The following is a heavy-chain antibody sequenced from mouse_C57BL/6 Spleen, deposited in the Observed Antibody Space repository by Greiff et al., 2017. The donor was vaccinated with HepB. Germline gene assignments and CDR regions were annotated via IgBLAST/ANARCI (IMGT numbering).Heavy chain of an antibody. J-gene: IGHJ1*03. CDR2: IDPENGDT. CDR1: GFNIKDDY. V-gene: IGHV14-4*01. CDR3: TRSYSNHWYFDV. D-gene: IGHD2-5*01. Sequence: VQLQQSGAELVRPGASVKLSCTASGFNIKDDYMHWVKQRPEQGLEWIGWIDPENGDTEYASKFQGKATITADTSSKTAYLQLSSLTSEDTAVYYCTRSYSNHWYFDVWGTGTTVTVSS.